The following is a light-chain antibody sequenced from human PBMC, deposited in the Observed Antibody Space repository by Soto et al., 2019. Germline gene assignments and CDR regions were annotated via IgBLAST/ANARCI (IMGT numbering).Light chain of an antibody. Sequence: QSVLTQPRSVSGSPGQSVTISCTGTSSDVGGYNYVSWYQQHPGKAPKLMIYDVSKRPSGVPDRFSGSKSGNTASLTISGLQAEDEADYYCCSYAGSCTHVVFCGGTQLTVL. J-gene: IGLJ2*01. CDR1: SSDVGGYNY. CDR2: DVS. CDR3: CSYAGSCTHVV. V-gene: IGLV2-11*01.